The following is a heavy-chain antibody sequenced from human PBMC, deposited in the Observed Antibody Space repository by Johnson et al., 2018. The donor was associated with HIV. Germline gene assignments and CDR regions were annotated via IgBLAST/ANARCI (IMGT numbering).Heavy chain of an antibody. CDR3: ARASLGAAPGILSAFDI. J-gene: IGHJ3*02. D-gene: IGHD6-13*01. Sequence: QVQLVESGGGVVQPGRSLRLSCAASGFTFSSYAMHWVRQAPGKGLEWVAVISYDGSNQYFADSVKGRFTISRDKSKNTVYLQMNSLRAEDMAVYYCARASLGAAPGILSAFDIWGQGTMVTVSS. CDR1: GFTFSSYA. CDR2: ISYDGSNQ. V-gene: IGHV3-30-3*01.